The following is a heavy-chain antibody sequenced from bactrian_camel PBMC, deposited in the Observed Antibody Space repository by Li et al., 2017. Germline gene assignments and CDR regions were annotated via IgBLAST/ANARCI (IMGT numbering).Heavy chain of an antibody. V-gene: IGHV3S55*01. CDR2: IESDGST. D-gene: IGHD4*01. Sequence: HVQLVESGGGSVQAGGSLTLSCAASGATIASYCMAWFRQPPGKEREGVAGIESDGSTSYADSVKGRFTISEDSATKTLYLEMNNLKPEDTAMYYCAADTRACILRLQGVYPFGYWGQGTQVTVS. CDR1: GATIASYC. CDR3: AADTRACILRLQGVYPFGY. J-gene: IGHJ6*01.